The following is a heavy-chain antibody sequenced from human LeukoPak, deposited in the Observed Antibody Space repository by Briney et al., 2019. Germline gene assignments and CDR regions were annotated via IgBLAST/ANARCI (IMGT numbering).Heavy chain of an antibody. D-gene: IGHD3-10*01. CDR3: TTGIRGD. V-gene: IGHV3-15*07. Sequence: GGSLRLSCSASGLTVTNAWMNWVRQAPGEGLDWVGRIASKTDGGATDYAAPVKGRFTISRDDSKNTLNLQMDSLKTEDTAVYYCTTGIRGDWGQGTLVTVSS. CDR2: IASKTDGGAT. CDR1: GLTVTNAW. J-gene: IGHJ4*02.